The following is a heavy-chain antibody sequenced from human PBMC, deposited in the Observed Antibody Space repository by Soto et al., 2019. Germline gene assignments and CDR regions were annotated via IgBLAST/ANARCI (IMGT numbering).Heavy chain of an antibody. CDR2: ISFDGSNK. Sequence: GGSLRLSCEVSGFTFSSYAMHWVRQAPGKGLEWVAVISFDGSNKYYADSVKGRITVSRDNSKNTFYLQMNSLRAGDTAVYYCARVDWAVGTTMPSGFGYWGQGT. CDR1: GFTFSSYA. D-gene: IGHD2-2*01. J-gene: IGHJ4*02. CDR3: ARVDWAVGTTMPSGFGY. V-gene: IGHV3-30-3*01.